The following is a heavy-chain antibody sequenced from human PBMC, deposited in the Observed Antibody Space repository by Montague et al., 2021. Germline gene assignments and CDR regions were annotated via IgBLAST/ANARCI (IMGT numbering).Heavy chain of an antibody. V-gene: IGHV4-34*01. CDR3: AGGLYVDVLLVATGWFDA. CDR1: GGSFSGYY. J-gene: IGHJ5*02. D-gene: IGHD2-15*01. Sequence: SETLSLTCTVYGGSFSGYYWNWIRQSPGKGLEWIGDISHNGSTSYNPSLKSRVTMSVDTSKKQFSLNLNSVTAADTAVYYCAGGLYVDVLLVATGWFDAWGQGTLVTVSS. CDR2: ISHNGST.